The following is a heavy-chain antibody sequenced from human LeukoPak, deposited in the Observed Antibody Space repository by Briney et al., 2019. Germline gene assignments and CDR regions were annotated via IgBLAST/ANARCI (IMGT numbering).Heavy chain of an antibody. CDR1: GITFSSYA. CDR3: AGGSYVWRYLDY. J-gene: IGHJ4*02. V-gene: IGHV3-30-3*01. D-gene: IGHD3-16*01. Sequence: SGGSLRLSCAASGITFSSYAMHWVRQAPGKGLEWVAVISYDGSDKYYTDSVKGRFTISRDNSENTLYLQMNSLRSDDTAVYFCAGGSYVWRYLDYWGQGTLVTVSS. CDR2: ISYDGSDK.